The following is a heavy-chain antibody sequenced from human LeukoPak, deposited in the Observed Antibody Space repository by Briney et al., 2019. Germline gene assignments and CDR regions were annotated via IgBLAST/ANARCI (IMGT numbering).Heavy chain of an antibody. D-gene: IGHD2-15*01. CDR1: GFTFSNSD. CDR2: ITTTSSYI. V-gene: IGHV3-21*01. CDR3: ARSGCPGGSCYLRYSWLDL. J-gene: IGHJ5*02. Sequence: GGSLRLSCATSGFTFSNSDMNWVRQAPGKGLEWVSSITTTSSYIYYADSVRGRFTISRDNAKNSLYLHMDSLRAEATAVYYCARSGCPGGSCYLRYSWLDLWGRGTLVTVSS.